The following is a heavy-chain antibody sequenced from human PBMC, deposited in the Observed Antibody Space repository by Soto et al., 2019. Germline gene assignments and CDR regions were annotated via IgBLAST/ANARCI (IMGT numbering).Heavy chain of an antibody. CDR1: GGSVSSGGFS. CDR2: IYPSGSN. CDR3: ARGGDYYFDS. Sequence: QLQLQESGSGLVKPSQTLSLTCAVSGGSVSSGGFSWSWIRQPPGKGLEWIGYIYPSGSNYYNPSLKSRVTISLDRSKNQFSLKLTSVTAADSAVYYCARGGDYYFDSWGQGTLVTVSS. V-gene: IGHV4-30-2*01. D-gene: IGHD2-21*01. J-gene: IGHJ4*02.